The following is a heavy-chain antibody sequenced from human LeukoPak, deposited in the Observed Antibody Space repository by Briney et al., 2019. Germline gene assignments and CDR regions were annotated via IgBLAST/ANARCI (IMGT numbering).Heavy chain of an antibody. CDR2: IYPGDSDT. CDR3: ARPNYDSSGYYWNLRY. D-gene: IGHD3-22*01. V-gene: IGHV5-51*01. Sequence: GESLKISCKGSGYSFTSYWIGWVRQMPGKGLEWMGIIYPGDSDTRYSPSFQGQVTISADKSISTAYLQWSSLKASDTAMYYCARPNYDSSGYYWNLRYWGQGTLVTVSS. CDR1: GYSFTSYW. J-gene: IGHJ4*02.